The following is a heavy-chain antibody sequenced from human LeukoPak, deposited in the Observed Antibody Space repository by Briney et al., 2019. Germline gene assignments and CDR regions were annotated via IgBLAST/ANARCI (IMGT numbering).Heavy chain of an antibody. CDR3: ARFQHHRVTTSSYFQH. D-gene: IGHD4-17*01. CDR2: ISYDGSNK. CDR1: GFTFSSYA. V-gene: IGHV3-30*04. J-gene: IGHJ1*01. Sequence: AGGSLRLSCAASGFTFSSYAMHWVRQAPGKGLEWVAVISYDGSNKYYADSVKGRFTISRDNSKNTLYLQMNSLRAEDTAVYYCARFQHHRVTTSSYFQHWGQGTLVTVSS.